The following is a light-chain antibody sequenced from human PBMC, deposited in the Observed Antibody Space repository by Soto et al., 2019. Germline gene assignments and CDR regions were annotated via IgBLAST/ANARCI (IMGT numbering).Light chain of an antibody. J-gene: IGKJ4*01. CDR3: QQYGSSPLT. Sequence: EIVLTQSPGTLXLXXXXXAXXSCRAXQSVSSSYLAWYQQKPGQAPRLLIYGASTRATGIPDRFSGSGSGTDFTLTISRLEPEDFAVYYCQQYGSSPLTFGGGTKVEIK. CDR2: GAS. CDR1: QSVSSSY. V-gene: IGKV3-20*01.